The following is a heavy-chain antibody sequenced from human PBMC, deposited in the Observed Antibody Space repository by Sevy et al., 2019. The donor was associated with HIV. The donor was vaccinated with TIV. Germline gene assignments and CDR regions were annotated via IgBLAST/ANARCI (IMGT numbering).Heavy chain of an antibody. Sequence: GGSLRFSCAASGFTVSSNYMSWVRQAPGKGLEWVSVIYSGGSTYYADSVKGRFTISRDNSKNTLYLQMNSLRAEDTAVYYCARDNSGSDYYDSSGPNPGYYYYYGIDVRGQGTTVTVSS. J-gene: IGHJ6*02. CDR2: IYSGGST. CDR1: GFTVSSNY. D-gene: IGHD3-22*01. CDR3: ARDNSGSDYYDSSGPNPGYYYYYGIDV. V-gene: IGHV3-53*01.